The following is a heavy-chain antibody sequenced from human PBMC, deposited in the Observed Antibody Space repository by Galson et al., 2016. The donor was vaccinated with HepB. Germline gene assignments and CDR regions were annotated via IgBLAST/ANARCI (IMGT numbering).Heavy chain of an antibody. D-gene: IGHD3-22*01. Sequence: CAISGDSVSSNSAAWNWIRQSPSRGLEWLGRTYYRSKWYNDYAESVKSRITINPDTSKNQFSLQLNSVTPEDTAVYYCARAQDYYDSSGYYYVRDTYNWFDPWGQGTLVTVSS. J-gene: IGHJ5*02. CDR3: ARAQDYYDSSGYYYVRDTYNWFDP. CDR1: GDSVSSNSAA. CDR2: TYYRSKWYN. V-gene: IGHV6-1*01.